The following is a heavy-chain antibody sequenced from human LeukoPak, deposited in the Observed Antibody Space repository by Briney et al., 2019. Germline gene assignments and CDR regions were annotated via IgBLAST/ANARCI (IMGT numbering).Heavy chain of an antibody. J-gene: IGHJ6*04. CDR3: ATEWGGGGSVGDV. CDR1: GFTFSTYN. Sequence: GGSLRLSCAASGFTFSTYNMNWVRQAPGKGLEWVSSITSSSRYIYYADSVKGRFTISRDNAKNSLYLKMDSLRAEDTAVYYCATEWGGGGSVGDVWGKGTTVTVSS. D-gene: IGHD2-15*01. V-gene: IGHV3-21*04. CDR2: ITSSSRYI.